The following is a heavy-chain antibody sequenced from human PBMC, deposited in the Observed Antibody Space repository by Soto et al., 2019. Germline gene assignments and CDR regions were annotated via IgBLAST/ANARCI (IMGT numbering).Heavy chain of an antibody. CDR2: IYSGGST. CDR3: ARDGITMVRGIIRYYNVMDV. J-gene: IGHJ6*02. D-gene: IGHD3-10*01. V-gene: IGHV3-53*01. CDR1: GFTVSSNY. Sequence: EVQLVESGGALIQPGGSLRLSCAASGFTVSSNYMSWVRQAPGRGLEWVSVIYSGGSTFYADSVKGRFSISRDNSKNTLYLQMSGLRAEDTAVYYWARDGITMVRGIIRYYNVMDVWGQGTTVTVSS.